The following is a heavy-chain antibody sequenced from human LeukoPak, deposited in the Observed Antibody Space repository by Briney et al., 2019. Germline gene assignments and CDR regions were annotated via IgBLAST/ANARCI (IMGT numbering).Heavy chain of an antibody. Sequence: GGSLRLSCAASGFTFSSYWMHWVRQAPGKGLVCVSRINSDGSSTSYADSVKGRFTISRDNAKDTLYLQMNSLRAEDTAVYYCARELVPAAYMDVWGKGTTVTVSS. D-gene: IGHD2-2*01. CDR2: INSDGSST. V-gene: IGHV3-74*01. CDR1: GFTFSSYW. J-gene: IGHJ6*03. CDR3: ARELVPAAYMDV.